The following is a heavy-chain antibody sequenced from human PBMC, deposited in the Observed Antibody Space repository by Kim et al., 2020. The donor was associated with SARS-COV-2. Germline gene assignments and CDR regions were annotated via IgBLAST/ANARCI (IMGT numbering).Heavy chain of an antibody. CDR2: ISYDGSNK. J-gene: IGHJ4*02. CDR1: GFTFSSYG. D-gene: IGHD3-22*01. CDR3: AKDLDYYDSSGYPVGVFDY. Sequence: GGSLRLSCAASGFTFSSYGMHWVRQAPGKGLEWVAVISYDGSNKYYADSVKGRFTISRDNSKNTLYLQMNSLRAEDTAVYYCAKDLDYYDSSGYPVGVFDYWGPGTLVTVSS. V-gene: IGHV3-30*18.